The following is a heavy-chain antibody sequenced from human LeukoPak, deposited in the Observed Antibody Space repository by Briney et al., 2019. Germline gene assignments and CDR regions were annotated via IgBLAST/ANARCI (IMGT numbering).Heavy chain of an antibody. Sequence: NPSETLSLTCTVSGGLISSGGYYWSWIRQPPGKGLEWIGYIYYTGSTYYSPSLKSRASISVDTSNNQFSLKLSSVSAADPAVYYCASHCSGGSCYRYYFDNWGQGTLVTVSS. J-gene: IGHJ4*02. V-gene: IGHV4-31*03. D-gene: IGHD2-15*01. CDR3: ASHCSGGSCYRYYFDN. CDR1: GGLISSGGYY. CDR2: IYYTGST.